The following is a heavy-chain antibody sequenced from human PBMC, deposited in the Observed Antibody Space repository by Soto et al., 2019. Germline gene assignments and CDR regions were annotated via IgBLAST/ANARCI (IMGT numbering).Heavy chain of an antibody. V-gene: IGHV1-8*01. CDR1: GYTFTSYD. CDR2: MNPNSGNT. Sequence: ASVKVSCKASGYTFTSYDINWVRQATGQGLEWMGWMNPNSGNTGYAQKFQGRVTMTRNTSISTAYMELSSLRSEDTAVYYCARGLSQEQYSSSSLYFQHWGQGTLVTVSS. D-gene: IGHD6-6*01. CDR3: ARGLSQEQYSSSSLYFQH. J-gene: IGHJ1*01.